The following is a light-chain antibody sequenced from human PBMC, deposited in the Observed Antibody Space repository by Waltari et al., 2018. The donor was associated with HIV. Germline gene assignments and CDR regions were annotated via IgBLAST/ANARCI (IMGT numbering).Light chain of an antibody. Sequence: QSVLTQPPSVSGAPGQGVTISCSGVGRSYDFYWYQKLPGMAPKLLIYGDDNRPSGVPDRFSASRSGTSASLAITGLQPEDEAEYYCQSYGAGLGGFYVFGSGTKVTV. J-gene: IGLJ1*01. CDR1: GRSYD. V-gene: IGLV1-40*01. CDR3: QSYGAGLGGFYV. CDR2: GDD.